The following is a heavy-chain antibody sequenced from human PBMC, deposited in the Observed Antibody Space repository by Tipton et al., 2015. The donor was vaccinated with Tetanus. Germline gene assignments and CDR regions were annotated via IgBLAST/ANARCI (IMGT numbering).Heavy chain of an antibody. V-gene: IGHV4-31*03. CDR3: ARDQARGARGWNYFDY. CDR1: GGSISSGGYY. CDR2: IFYSGST. Sequence: GLVRPSQTLSLTCTVSGGSISSGGYYWSWIRQHPGKGLEWIGDIFYSGSTYYNPSLKSRVPMSGDTSKNQFSLKLNSVTAADTAVYYCARDQARGARGWNYFDYWGQGTLVSVSS. J-gene: IGHJ4*02. D-gene: IGHD1-26*01.